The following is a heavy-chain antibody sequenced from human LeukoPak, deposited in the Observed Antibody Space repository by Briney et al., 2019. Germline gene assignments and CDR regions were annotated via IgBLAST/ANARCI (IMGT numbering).Heavy chain of an antibody. CDR2: VYARGGRT. Sequence: GGALRLSCAGSGFSFISSAMSWVRQAPGRELEGVALVYARGGRTYHAASVQGRFTLSSDNSRNTLYLQMYSLRPQDTAGYYCAKPGTGDGLNIYFYHWGQGGLVTVSP. V-gene: IGHV3-23*01. CDR3: AKPGTGDGLNIYFYH. D-gene: IGHD5-24*01. J-gene: IGHJ4*02. CDR1: GFSFISSA.